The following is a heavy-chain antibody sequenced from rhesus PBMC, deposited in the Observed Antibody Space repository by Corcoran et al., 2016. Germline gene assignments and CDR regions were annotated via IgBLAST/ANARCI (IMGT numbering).Heavy chain of an antibody. Sequence: QVKLQQWGEGLVKPSETLSLTCAVYGGSISGYYYWSWLRQPPGKGLEWIGYIYGNRASPNSTPTLKNLVSISKDPSKTQFSLKMSSVTAADAAVYYCARDSYSSWGVAFDFWGQGLRVTVSS. CDR2: IYGNRASP. CDR1: GGSISGYYY. D-gene: IGHD6-13*01. J-gene: IGHJ3*01. CDR3: ARDSYSSWGVAFDF. V-gene: IGHV4-73*01.